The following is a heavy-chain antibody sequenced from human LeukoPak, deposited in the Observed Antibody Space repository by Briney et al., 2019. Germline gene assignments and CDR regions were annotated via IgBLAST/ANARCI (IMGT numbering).Heavy chain of an antibody. J-gene: IGHJ4*02. CDR2: ISERGGST. D-gene: IGHD3-10*01. Sequence: PGGSLRLSCAASGFTFSAFWMSWVRQGPGKGLEWVSYISERGGSTNYADSVKGRFIISRDTSKNTVYLQMNSLRVEDTAVYFCAKRGIVIRAVIIIGFHKEAYYFDYWGQGALVTVSS. V-gene: IGHV3-23*01. CDR1: GFTFSAFW. CDR3: AKRGIVIRAVIIIGFHKEAYYFDY.